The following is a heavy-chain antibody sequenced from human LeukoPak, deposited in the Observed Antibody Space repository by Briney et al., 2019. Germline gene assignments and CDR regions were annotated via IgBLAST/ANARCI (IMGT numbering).Heavy chain of an antibody. CDR3: ARSVAVAALRGFDY. D-gene: IGHD6-19*01. Sequence: SETLSLTCTVSGGSISSYYWSWIRQPPGKGLGWIGYIYYSGSTNYNPSLKSRVTISVDTSKNQFSLKLSSVTAADTAVYYCARSVAVAALRGFDYWGQGTLVTVSS. V-gene: IGHV4-59*08. CDR1: GGSISSYY. J-gene: IGHJ4*02. CDR2: IYYSGST.